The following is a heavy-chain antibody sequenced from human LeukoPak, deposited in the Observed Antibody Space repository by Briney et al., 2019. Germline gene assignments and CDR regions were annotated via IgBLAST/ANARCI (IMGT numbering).Heavy chain of an antibody. CDR1: GGSISSYH. CDR3: ASGRYYDSSGYSYFDY. Sequence: PSETLSLTCTVSGGSISSYHWSWIRQPPGKGLEWIGYIYYSGSTNYNPSLKSRVTISVDTSKNQFSLKLSSVTAADTAVYYCASGRYYDSSGYSYFDYWGQGTLVTVSS. J-gene: IGHJ4*02. D-gene: IGHD3-22*01. CDR2: IYYSGST. V-gene: IGHV4-59*01.